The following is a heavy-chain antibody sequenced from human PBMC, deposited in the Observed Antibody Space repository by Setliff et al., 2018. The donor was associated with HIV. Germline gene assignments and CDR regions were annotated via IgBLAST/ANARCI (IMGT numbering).Heavy chain of an antibody. CDR3: ARQMTIPGVAVTPVDY. J-gene: IGHJ4*02. D-gene: IGHD3-3*01. CDR1: GASMRDYY. V-gene: IGHV4-59*08. Sequence: SETLSLTCTVSGASMRDYYWSWIRQSPGKGLEWIGYVFYNGDTAYNPSLKSRLTISVDTSKSQFSLKLTSVTAADTAVYYCARQMTIPGVAVTPVDYWGQGALVTVS. CDR2: VFYNGDT.